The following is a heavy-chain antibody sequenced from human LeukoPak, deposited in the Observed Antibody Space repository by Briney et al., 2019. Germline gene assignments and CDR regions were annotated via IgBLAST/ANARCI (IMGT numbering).Heavy chain of an antibody. CDR2: IYTSGHT. Sequence: PGGSLRLSCAASGLTVSDNYMSWVRQAPGKGLEWVSAIYTSGHTVYADSVKGRFIISKDNSNKIYLQMNCLRAADTAIYYCARSGFWDGYSYYYMDVWGKGTTVTVSS. CDR1: GLTVSDNY. V-gene: IGHV3-53*01. D-gene: IGHD3-3*01. CDR3: ARSGFWDGYSYYYMDV. J-gene: IGHJ6*03.